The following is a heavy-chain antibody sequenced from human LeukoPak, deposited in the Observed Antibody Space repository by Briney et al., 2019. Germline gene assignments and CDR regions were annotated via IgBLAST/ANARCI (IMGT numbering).Heavy chain of an antibody. V-gene: IGHV1-2*06. Sequence: SLKASCKAYGYTFTGNYMHWVRQAPGPGLEWMGRINPNSGGTNYAQKFQGRVTMNRDTSISTAYMELSRLRSDYTAVYYCASSNYYESSCYYYYYGQGTLVTVSS. J-gene: IGHJ4*02. CDR3: ASSNYYESSCYYYY. D-gene: IGHD3-22*01. CDR2: INPNSGGT. CDR1: GYTFTGNY.